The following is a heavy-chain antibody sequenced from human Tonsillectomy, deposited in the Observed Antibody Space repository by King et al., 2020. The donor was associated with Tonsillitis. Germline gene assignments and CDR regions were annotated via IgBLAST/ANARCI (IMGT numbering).Heavy chain of an antibody. D-gene: IGHD1-14*01. CDR1: GFSFSSYD. CDR2: IGTAGDT. Sequence: VQLVESGGGLVQPGGSLRLSCAASGFSFSSYDMHWVRQATGKGLEWVSAIGTAGDTYYPGSVKSRFTISREDAKNSLYLQMNSLRAGDTAVYYCAREATGSYGMDVWGQGTTVTVSS. V-gene: IGHV3-13*01. J-gene: IGHJ6*02. CDR3: AREATGSYGMDV.